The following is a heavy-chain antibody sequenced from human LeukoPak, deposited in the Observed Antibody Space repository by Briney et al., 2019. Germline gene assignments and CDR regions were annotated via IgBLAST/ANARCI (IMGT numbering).Heavy chain of an antibody. CDR3: AKDLRDTSSVFDY. J-gene: IGHJ4*02. V-gene: IGHV3-23*01. D-gene: IGHD6-13*01. Sequence: GGSLRLSCAASGFTFSSYAMSWVRQAPGKGLEWVSALSGSGATTYYADSVKGRFTISRDNSKNTLYLQMNSLRAEDTAVYYCAKDLRDTSSVFDYWGQGTLVTVSS. CDR2: LSGSGATT. CDR1: GFTFSSYA.